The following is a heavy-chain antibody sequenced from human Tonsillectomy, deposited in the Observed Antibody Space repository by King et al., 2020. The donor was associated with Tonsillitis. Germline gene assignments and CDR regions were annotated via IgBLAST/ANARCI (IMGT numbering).Heavy chain of an antibody. Sequence: VQLQQWGAGLLKPSETLSLTCAVYGGSFSGYYWSWIRQSPGKGLELIGEINHSGSTNYNPSLKSRVTISVDTSKNHFSLKQCSWTAADTAVYYCARGGYTYAYRNDAFDIWGQGTMVTVSS. D-gene: IGHD3-16*01. J-gene: IGHJ3*02. CDR3: ARGGYTYAYRNDAFDI. V-gene: IGHV4-34*01. CDR1: GGSFSGYY. CDR2: INHSGST.